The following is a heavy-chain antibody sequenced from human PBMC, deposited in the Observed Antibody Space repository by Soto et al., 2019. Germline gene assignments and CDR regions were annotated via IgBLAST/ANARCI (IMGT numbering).Heavy chain of an antibody. CDR3: ARGLWSSFDY. CDR2: ISASGTQT. Sequence: EVQLLDSGGGLGQSGGSLRLSCAASGFTFNDYAMSWVRQAPGKGLEWVSVISASGTQTYYADSVMGRFTISRDNSKNTLFLQMNSLRVEDAALYYCARGLWSSFDYWGQGTLVTVSS. V-gene: IGHV3-23*01. J-gene: IGHJ4*02. D-gene: IGHD5-18*01. CDR1: GFTFNDYA.